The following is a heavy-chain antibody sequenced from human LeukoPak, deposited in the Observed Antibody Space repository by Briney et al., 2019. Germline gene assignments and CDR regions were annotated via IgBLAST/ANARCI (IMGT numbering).Heavy chain of an antibody. CDR3: ASGLSFDY. CDR1: GGSISSYY. CDR2: IFYSGST. D-gene: IGHD2/OR15-2a*01. J-gene: IGHJ4*02. V-gene: IGHV4-59*01. Sequence: SETLSLTCTVSGGSISSYYWSWIRQPPGRGLEWIGYIFYSGSTNYNPSLKSRVTISVDTSKNQFSLKLSSVTAADTAVYYCASGLSFDYWGQGTLVTVSS.